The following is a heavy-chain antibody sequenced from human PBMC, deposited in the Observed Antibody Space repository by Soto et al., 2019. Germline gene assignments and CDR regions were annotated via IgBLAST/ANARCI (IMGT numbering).Heavy chain of an antibody. CDR1: GFTVSITY. D-gene: IGHD2-15*01. J-gene: IGHJ6*04. CDR2: IQSGGPT. CDR3: ARDDVLCDGGRCYGVPLDV. Sequence: GGSLRLSCAASGFTVSITYMSWVRKAPGKGLEWVSLIQSGGPTYYADSVKGRFTISRDTSENTLHLQMDSLRAEDTAVYYCARDDVLCDGGRCYGVPLDVWCKGTTVTVSS. V-gene: IGHV3-66*01.